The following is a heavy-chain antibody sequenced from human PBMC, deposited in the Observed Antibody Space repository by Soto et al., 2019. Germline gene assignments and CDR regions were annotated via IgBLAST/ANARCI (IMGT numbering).Heavy chain of an antibody. V-gene: IGHV3-23*01. J-gene: IGHJ4*02. CDR2: ITGSGGGT. D-gene: IGHD6-13*01. Sequence: GGSLRLSCAASGFTFSNYAMTWVRQAPGKGLEWVSVITGSGGGTYFVDSVKGRFTISRDNSKNTVYLQMNSLRAEDTAVYYCAKRPLTAAGFDYWGQGTLLTVSS. CDR1: GFTFSNYA. CDR3: AKRPLTAAGFDY.